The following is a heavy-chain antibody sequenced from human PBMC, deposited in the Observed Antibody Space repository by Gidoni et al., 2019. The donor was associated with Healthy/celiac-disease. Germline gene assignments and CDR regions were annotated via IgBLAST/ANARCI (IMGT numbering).Heavy chain of an antibody. J-gene: IGHJ6*02. Sequence: QVQLVEYGGGLVKPGGSLRLSCAASGFTFSDYYMSWIRQAPGKGREWVSSISSSGSTIYYADSVKGRFTISRDNAKNSLYLQMNSLRAEDTAVYYCARGKSSGWGYYYYGMDVWGQGTTVTVSS. CDR2: ISSSGSTI. CDR3: ARGKSSGWGYYYYGMDV. D-gene: IGHD6-19*01. CDR1: GFTFSDYY. V-gene: IGHV3-11*01.